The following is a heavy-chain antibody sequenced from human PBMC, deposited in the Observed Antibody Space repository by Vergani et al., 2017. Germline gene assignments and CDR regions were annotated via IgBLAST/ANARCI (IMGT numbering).Heavy chain of an antibody. Sequence: VQLVESGGGLVQPGGSLRLSCAASGFTFSSYEMNWVRQAPGKGLEWVAVISYDGSNKYYADSVKGRFTISRDNSKNTLYLQMNSLRAEDTAVYSCAKSGYQLPSDFWSYYYYYGMDVWGQGTTVTVSS. D-gene: IGHD3-3*01. CDR1: GFTFSSYE. CDR2: ISYDGSNK. J-gene: IGHJ6*02. V-gene: IGHV3-30*18. CDR3: AKSGYQLPSDFWSYYYYYGMDV.